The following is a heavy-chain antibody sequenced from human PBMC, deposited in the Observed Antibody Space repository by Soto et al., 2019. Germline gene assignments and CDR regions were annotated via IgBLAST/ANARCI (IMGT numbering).Heavy chain of an antibody. CDR3: AKARTSETAYDVFDI. V-gene: IGHV3-23*01. J-gene: IGHJ3*02. D-gene: IGHD2-21*02. Sequence: EVQLLESGGGLVQPGGSLRLCCAASGFTFSSYAMSWVRQAPGKGLEWVSAIGAGAVATNYADSVKGRFTISRDNAKNTLCLQMNSLRAEDTAVYYCAKARTSETAYDVFDIWGQGTVVTVSS. CDR2: IGAGAVAT. CDR1: GFTFSSYA.